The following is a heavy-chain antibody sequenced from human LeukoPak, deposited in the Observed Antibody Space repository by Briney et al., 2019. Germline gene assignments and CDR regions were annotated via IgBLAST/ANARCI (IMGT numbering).Heavy chain of an antibody. Sequence: GGSLRLSCAASGFTFSSYAMSWVRQAPGKGLEWVSAISGSGGSTYYADSVKGRFTISRDNSKNTLYLQMNSLRAEDTAVYYCAKGRGSSWYWGYYGMDVWGQGTTVTVSS. V-gene: IGHV3-23*01. J-gene: IGHJ6*02. CDR1: GFTFSSYA. D-gene: IGHD6-13*01. CDR2: ISGSGGST. CDR3: AKGRGSSWYWGYYGMDV.